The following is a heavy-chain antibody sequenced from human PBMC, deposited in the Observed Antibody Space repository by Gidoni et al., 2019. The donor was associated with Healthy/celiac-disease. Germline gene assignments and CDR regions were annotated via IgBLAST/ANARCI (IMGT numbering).Heavy chain of an antibody. Sequence: EVQLVESGGGLVQPGRSLRLSCAASGFTFDDYAMHWVRQAPGKGLEWVSGISWNSGSIGYADSVKGRFTISRDNAKNSLYLQMNSLRAEDTALYYCAKDIDRSGGSCYSRWGQGTLVTVSS. CDR3: AKDIDRSGGSCYSR. V-gene: IGHV3-9*01. CDR1: GFTFDDYA. CDR2: ISWNSGSI. J-gene: IGHJ4*02. D-gene: IGHD2-15*01.